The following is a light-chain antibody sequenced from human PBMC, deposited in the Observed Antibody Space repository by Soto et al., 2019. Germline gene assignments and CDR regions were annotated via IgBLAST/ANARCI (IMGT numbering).Light chain of an antibody. Sequence: EIVLTQSPATLSLSPGDSATLSCRASQSVSSRLAWFQQKPGQAPRLLIYDTSTRATGIPARFSGSGSGTDFTLTISSLEPEDFARYYCQQRSNWPFFTFGPGTKVDIK. J-gene: IGKJ3*01. V-gene: IGKV3-11*01. CDR3: QQRSNWPFFT. CDR2: DTS. CDR1: QSVSSR.